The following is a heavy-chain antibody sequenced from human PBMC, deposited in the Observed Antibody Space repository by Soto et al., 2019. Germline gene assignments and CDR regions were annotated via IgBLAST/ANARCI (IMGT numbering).Heavy chain of an antibody. CDR2: INPSGGST. CDR3: ASASPYYDSGGYIDY. V-gene: IGHV1-46*01. D-gene: IGHD3-22*01. CDR1: GYTFTSYY. J-gene: IGHJ4*02. Sequence: QVQLVQSGAEVKKPGASVKVSCKASGYTFTSYYMHWVRQAPGQGLEWMGIINPSGGSTSYAQKFQGRVSMTRDTSTSTVHMELSSLRSEDTAVYSCASASPYYDSGGYIDYWGQGTLVTVSS.